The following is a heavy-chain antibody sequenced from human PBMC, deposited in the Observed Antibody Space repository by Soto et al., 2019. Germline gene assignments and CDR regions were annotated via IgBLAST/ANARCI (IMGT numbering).Heavy chain of an antibody. D-gene: IGHD3-22*01. CDR3: AEDRSSGSY. V-gene: IGHV4-34*01. J-gene: IGHJ4*02. CDR2: ISHSGST. Sequence: QVQLQQWGAGLLKPSETLSLTCAVYGGSFSVYYWSGIRQPPGNGLEWIGEISHSGSTNYNPSLKSRVTISVDTSKNQFSLRLSSVTAADTAVYYCAEDRSSGSYWGQGTLVTVSS. CDR1: GGSFSVYY.